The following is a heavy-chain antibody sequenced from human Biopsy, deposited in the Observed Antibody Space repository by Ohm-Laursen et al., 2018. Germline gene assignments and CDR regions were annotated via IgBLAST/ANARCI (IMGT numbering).Heavy chain of an antibody. D-gene: IGHD1-26*01. CDR2: MSPNTGNT. V-gene: IGHV1-8*01. CDR3: ARWETTLGRSLDS. Sequence: SVKVSCNASGYTFTSHDVNWVRQATGQGLEWMGWMSPNTGNTVYAQKFQDRVTMTSDTSTGTAYMELTSLTSDDTAVYFCARWETTLGRSLDSWGQGTLVTVSS. CDR1: GYTFTSHD. J-gene: IGHJ4*02.